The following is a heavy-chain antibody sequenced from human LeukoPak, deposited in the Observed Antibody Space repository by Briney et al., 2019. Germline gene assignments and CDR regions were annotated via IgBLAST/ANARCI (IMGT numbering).Heavy chain of an antibody. CDR3: ARGLGGYGHFDY. V-gene: IGHV3-7*01. CDR2: IKQDGSEK. J-gene: IGHJ4*02. CDR1: VFSPSSDW. Sequence: PGGSLRLSRAASVFSPSSDWMSTVRPAPGKGLERVANIKQDGSEKYYVDSVKGRFTTSRDNAKNSLYLQMNSLRAEDTAVYYCARGLGGYGHFDYWGQGALVTVSS. D-gene: IGHD5-12*01.